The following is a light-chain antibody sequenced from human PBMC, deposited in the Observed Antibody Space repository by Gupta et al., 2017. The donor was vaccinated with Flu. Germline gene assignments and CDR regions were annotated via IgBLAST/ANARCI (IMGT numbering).Light chain of an antibody. Sequence: EVVLTQSPGTLSLSPGESATLSCRTSQSLTASYFAWYQQTIGQPPRLLIYGASSRAAGVPDRFSGSGSGTDFTLTITRLEPEDFAVYYCQQYGGSSAFGGGTKVEIK. CDR2: GAS. CDR3: QQYGGSSA. V-gene: IGKV3-20*01. CDR1: QSLTASY. J-gene: IGKJ4*01.